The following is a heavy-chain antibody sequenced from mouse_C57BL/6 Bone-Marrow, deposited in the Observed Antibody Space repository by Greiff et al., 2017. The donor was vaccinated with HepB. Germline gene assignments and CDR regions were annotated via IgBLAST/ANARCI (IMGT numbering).Heavy chain of an antibody. J-gene: IGHJ4*01. CDR2: IHPNSGST. D-gene: IGHD3-3*01. Sequence: QVQLQQPGAELVKPGASVKLSCKASGYTFTSYWMHWVKQRPGQGLEWIGMIHPNSGSTNYNEKFKSKATLTVDKSSSAAYMQLSSLTSEDSAVYYCARSGTGAMDYWGQGTSVTVSS. CDR1: GYTFTSYW. CDR3: ARSGTGAMDY. V-gene: IGHV1-64*01.